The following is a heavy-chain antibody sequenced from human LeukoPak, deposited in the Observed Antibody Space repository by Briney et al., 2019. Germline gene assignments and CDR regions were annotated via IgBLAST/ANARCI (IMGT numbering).Heavy chain of an antibody. CDR1: GFTFSSYA. V-gene: IGHV3-7*01. CDR2: IKQDGSEK. Sequence: PGGSLRLSCAASGFTFSSYAMSWVRQAPGKGLERVATIKQDGSEKYYVDSVKGRFTISRDNAKNSLYLQMDSLRAEDTAVYYCARVKWGSITSCSDYWGQGILVTVSS. D-gene: IGHD2-2*01. CDR3: ARVKWGSITSCSDY. J-gene: IGHJ4*02.